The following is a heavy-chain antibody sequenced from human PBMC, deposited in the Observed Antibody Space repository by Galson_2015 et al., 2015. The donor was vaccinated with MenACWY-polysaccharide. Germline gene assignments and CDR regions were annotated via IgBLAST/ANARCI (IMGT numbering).Heavy chain of an antibody. CDR3: ARNAASGLDY. Sequence: SVKVSCKASGYTFTNYYIHWVRQAPGQGLEWLGFINPSGGSTSYAQKFQGRVTMTRDTSTGTVYVDLSSLRSEDTAVYYCARNAASGLDYWGHGTLVTASS. CDR1: GYTFTNYY. V-gene: IGHV1-46*01. D-gene: IGHD3-10*01. J-gene: IGHJ4*01. CDR2: INPSGGST.